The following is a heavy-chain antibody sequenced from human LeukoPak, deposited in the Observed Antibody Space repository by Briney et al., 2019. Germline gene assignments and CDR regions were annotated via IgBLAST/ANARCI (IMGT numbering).Heavy chain of an antibody. CDR3: ARGVRFSDFYYYMDV. J-gene: IGHJ6*03. Sequence: ASVKVSCKASGYTFTNSDINWVRQAPGQGLEWMRWMNPNSSKTGYARKFQGRVTFTRNSSISTAYMDLSSLRSEDTAVYYCARGVRFSDFYYYMDVWDQGTTVTVSS. CDR2: MNPNSSKT. CDR1: GYTFTNSD. D-gene: IGHD3-3*01. V-gene: IGHV1-8*03.